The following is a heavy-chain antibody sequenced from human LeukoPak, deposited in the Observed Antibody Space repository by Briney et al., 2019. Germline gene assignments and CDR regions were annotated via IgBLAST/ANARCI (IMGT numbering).Heavy chain of an antibody. CDR1: GFSFTMYD. V-gene: IGHV3-30-3*01. CDR3: ARDSSVVRYFEWWDYFDH. CDR2: ISSDGFNQ. D-gene: IGHD3-9*01. Sequence: GGSLRLSCTASGFSFTMYDMHWVRQAPGKGLEWVAVISSDGFNQKYADSVKGRFTVSRENSKNTLHLQMNGLRPEDTAVYYCARDSSVVRYFEWWDYFDHWGQGTMVTVSS. J-gene: IGHJ4*02.